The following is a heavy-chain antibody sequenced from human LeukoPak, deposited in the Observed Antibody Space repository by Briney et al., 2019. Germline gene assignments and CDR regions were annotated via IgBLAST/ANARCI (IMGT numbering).Heavy chain of an antibody. Sequence: GASFKASFKASGYPFTTYYIHWMRPAPGQGFEWMGVSYPDAGTTDHGPRFRDRFVMTADTATSTVYMELRSLTSKDTGVYYCVREFVGGTFDYWGQGALITVSA. D-gene: IGHD3-3*01. CDR3: VREFVGGTFDY. V-gene: IGHV1-46*01. CDR1: GYPFTTYY. CDR2: SYPDAGTT. J-gene: IGHJ4*02.